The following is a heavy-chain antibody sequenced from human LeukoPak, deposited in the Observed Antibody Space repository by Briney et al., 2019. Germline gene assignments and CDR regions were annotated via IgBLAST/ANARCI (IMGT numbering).Heavy chain of an antibody. Sequence: PSETLSLTCVVYGGSFSGYYWSWIRQPPGKGLKWIGEINHSGSTNYNPSLKSRVTISVDTSKTQFSLRLNSVTAADTAVYYCAYSSGYQQHSGQGTLFAVSS. D-gene: IGHD3-22*01. J-gene: IGHJ1*01. CDR1: GGSFSGYY. V-gene: IGHV4-34*01. CDR3: AYSSGYQQH. CDR2: INHSGST.